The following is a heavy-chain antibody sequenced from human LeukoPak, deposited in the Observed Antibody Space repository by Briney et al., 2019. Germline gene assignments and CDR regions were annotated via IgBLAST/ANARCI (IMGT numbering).Heavy chain of an antibody. Sequence: SETLSLTCTVSGGSISSGGYYWSWIRQPPGKGLEWIGYIYHSGSTYYNPSLKSRVTISVDRSKNQFSLKLSSVTAADTAVYYRARGGYCTNGVCYNRYFDLWGRGTLVTVSS. CDR1: GGSISSGGYY. CDR3: ARGGYCTNGVCYNRYFDL. D-gene: IGHD2-8*01. CDR2: IYHSGST. J-gene: IGHJ2*01. V-gene: IGHV4-30-2*01.